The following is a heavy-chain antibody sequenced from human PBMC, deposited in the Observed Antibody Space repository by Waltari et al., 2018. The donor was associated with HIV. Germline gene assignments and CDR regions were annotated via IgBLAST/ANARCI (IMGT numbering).Heavy chain of an antibody. CDR3: ARRGMGPLDY. CDR1: GYICSSYG. D-gene: IGHD3-10*01. Sequence: QIQLVQSGPVHKQTGTSLRVSCETPGYICSSYGMNWVRQAPGQGLEWMGWISGYNGNTKYTEKIQGRVTMTIDTSTSTAYMELRSLRSDDTAVYYCARRGMGPLDYWGQGTLVIVSS. V-gene: IGHV1-18*01. J-gene: IGHJ4*02. CDR2: ISGYNGNT.